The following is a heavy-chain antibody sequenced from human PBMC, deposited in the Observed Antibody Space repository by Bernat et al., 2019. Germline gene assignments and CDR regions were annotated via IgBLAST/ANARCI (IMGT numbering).Heavy chain of an antibody. CDR3: ASCPLYDFWSGYYPDAFDI. V-gene: IGHV3-30*01. Sequence: QVQLVESGGGVVQPGRSLRLSCAASGFTFSSYAMHWVRQAPGKGLEWVAVISYDGSNKYYADSVKGRFTISRDNSKNTLYLQMNSLRAEDSAVYYGASCPLYDFWSGYYPDAFDIWGQGTMVTVSS. J-gene: IGHJ3*02. CDR2: ISYDGSNK. D-gene: IGHD3-3*01. CDR1: GFTFSSYA.